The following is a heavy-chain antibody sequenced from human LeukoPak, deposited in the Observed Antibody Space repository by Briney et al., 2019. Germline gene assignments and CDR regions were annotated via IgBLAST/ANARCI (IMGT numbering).Heavy chain of an antibody. V-gene: IGHV3-11*01. D-gene: IGHD3-9*01. CDR1: GFTFSDYY. Sequence: PGGSLRLSCAASGFTFSDYYMSWIRQAPGKGLEWVSYISSSGSTIYYADSVKGRFTISRGNAKNSLYLQMNSLRAEDTAVYYCARGDPSPQLRYFDWLLRHGWYFDLWGRGTLVTVSS. CDR3: ARGDPSPQLRYFDWLLRHGWYFDL. CDR2: ISSSGSTI. J-gene: IGHJ2*01.